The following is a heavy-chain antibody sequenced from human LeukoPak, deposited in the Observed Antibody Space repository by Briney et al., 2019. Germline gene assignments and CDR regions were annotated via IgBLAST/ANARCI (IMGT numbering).Heavy chain of an antibody. J-gene: IGHJ5*02. CDR3: ARGGMLWFGELLRWFDP. Sequence: SETLSLTCTVSGDSFSSYYWSWIRQPPGKGLDWIGYMYYSGSTNYNPSLKSRVTISVDTSKNQFSLKLSSVTAADTAVYYCARGGMLWFGELLRWFDPWGQGTLVTVSS. V-gene: IGHV4-59*12. D-gene: IGHD3-10*01. CDR2: MYYSGST. CDR1: GDSFSSYY.